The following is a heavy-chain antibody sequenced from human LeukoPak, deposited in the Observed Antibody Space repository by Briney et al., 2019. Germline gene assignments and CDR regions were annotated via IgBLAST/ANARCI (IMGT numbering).Heavy chain of an antibody. V-gene: IGHV3-21*01. Sequence: PGGSLRLSCAASGFTFSGYAMNWVRQAPGKELEWVSSVSTTGSDTYYADSVKGRFTISRDSSKNSVYLQMNSLRPEDTAIYYCARGRDGYPYNFWGQGTLVTVSS. J-gene: IGHJ4*02. CDR3: ARGRDGYPYNF. D-gene: IGHD5-24*01. CDR1: GFTFSGYA. CDR2: VSTTGSDT.